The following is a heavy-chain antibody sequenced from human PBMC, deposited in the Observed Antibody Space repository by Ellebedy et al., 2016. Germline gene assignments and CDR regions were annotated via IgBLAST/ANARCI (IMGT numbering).Heavy chain of an antibody. CDR3: ARDRYSSSGRKRGSMDV. CDR2: INPSDGGT. V-gene: IGHV1-46*04. Sequence: ASVKVSCMASGYTFTSYDISWVRQAPGQGPEWMGIINPSDGGTVYAQKLLGRVTMTSDTSTSTVYMELSSLRSEDTAVYYCARDRYSSSGRKRGSMDVWGQGTTVTVS. J-gene: IGHJ6*02. CDR1: GYTFTSYD. D-gene: IGHD6-13*01.